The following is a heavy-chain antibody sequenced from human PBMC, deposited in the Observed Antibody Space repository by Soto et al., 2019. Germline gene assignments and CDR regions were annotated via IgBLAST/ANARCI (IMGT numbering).Heavy chain of an antibody. CDR3: CWYYYDSSGYYYVDY. CDR2: IIPIFGTA. J-gene: IGHJ4*02. Sequence: ASVKVSCKASGGTFSSYAISWVRQAPGQGLEWMGGIIPIFGTANYAQKFQGRVTITADESTSTAYVELSSLRSEDTAVYYCCWYYYDSSGYYYVDYWGQGTLVTVSS. CDR1: GGTFSSYA. V-gene: IGHV1-69*13. D-gene: IGHD3-22*01.